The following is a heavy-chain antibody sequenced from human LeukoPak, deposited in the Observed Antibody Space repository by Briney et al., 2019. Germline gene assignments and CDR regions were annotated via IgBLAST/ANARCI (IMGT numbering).Heavy chain of an antibody. CDR3: ARGSPLYYYDSSGSFDY. Sequence: GGSLRLSCAASGFTFSSYWMHWVRQAPGKGLVWVSRIKSDGSITNYADSVKGRFTISRDNAKNSLYLQMNSLRAEDTAVYYCARGSPLYYYDSSGSFDYWGQGTLVTVSS. CDR2: IKSDGSIT. J-gene: IGHJ4*02. D-gene: IGHD3-22*01. V-gene: IGHV3-74*01. CDR1: GFTFSSYW.